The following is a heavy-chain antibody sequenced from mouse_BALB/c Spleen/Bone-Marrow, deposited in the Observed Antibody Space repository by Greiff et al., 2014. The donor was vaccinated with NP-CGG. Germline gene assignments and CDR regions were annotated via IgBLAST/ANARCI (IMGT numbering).Heavy chain of an antibody. J-gene: IGHJ4*01. D-gene: IGHD2-4*01. Sequence: VQLQQSGGGLVQPGGSRKLSCAASGFTFSSFGMHWVRQAPEKGLEWVAYISSGSSNIYYAETVKGRFTIPRDNPKNTLFLQMASLRSEDTAMYYCARDDYDYAMDYWGQGTSVTVSS. CDR3: ARDDYDYAMDY. CDR1: GFTFSSFG. V-gene: IGHV5-17*02. CDR2: ISSGSSNI.